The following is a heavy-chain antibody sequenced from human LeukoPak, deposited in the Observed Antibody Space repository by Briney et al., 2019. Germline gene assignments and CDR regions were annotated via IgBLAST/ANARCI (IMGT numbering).Heavy chain of an antibody. CDR3: ARRQGTTLSFDY. J-gene: IGHJ4*02. CDR1: GYTFTSYG. CDR2: INAYNGNT. V-gene: IGHV1-18*01. Sequence: GASVKVSCNASGYTFTSYGFSWVRQAPGQGLEWMGWINAYNGNTNYAQKLQGRVTMTTDTSTSTAYMELRSLRFDDTAVYYCARRQGTTLSFDYWGQGTLVTVSS. D-gene: IGHD1-1*01.